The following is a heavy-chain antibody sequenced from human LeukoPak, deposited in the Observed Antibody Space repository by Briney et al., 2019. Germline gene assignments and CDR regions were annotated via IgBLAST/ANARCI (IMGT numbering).Heavy chain of an antibody. D-gene: IGHD4-23*01. CDR1: GGSISSGGYY. Sequence: PSETLSLTCTVSGGSISSGGYYWSWIRQHPGKGLEWIGYIYYSGSTYYNPSLKSRVTISVDTSKNQFSLKLSSVTAADTAVYYCARGYHDYGGKYFDYWGQGTLVTVSS. J-gene: IGHJ4*02. V-gene: IGHV4-31*03. CDR3: ARGYHDYGGKYFDY. CDR2: IYYSGST.